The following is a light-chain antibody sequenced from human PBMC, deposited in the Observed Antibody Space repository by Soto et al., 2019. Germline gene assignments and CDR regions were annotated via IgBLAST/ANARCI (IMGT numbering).Light chain of an antibody. J-gene: IGKJ4*01. CDR3: QQRSSWPRLT. V-gene: IGKV3-11*01. Sequence: EIVLTQSPATLSLSPGERATLSCRASQGVSSYLAWYQQKPGQAPRLLIYDASNRATGIPARFIGSGSGTDITLTITSLEPDDFAVYYCQQRSSWPRLTFGGGTKVEI. CDR2: DAS. CDR1: QGVSSY.